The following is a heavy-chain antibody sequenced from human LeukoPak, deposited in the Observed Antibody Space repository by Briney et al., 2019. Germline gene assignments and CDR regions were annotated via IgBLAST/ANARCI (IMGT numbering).Heavy chain of an antibody. J-gene: IGHJ4*02. D-gene: IGHD6-13*01. CDR3: ARGVSGWCPYCDY. CDR1: GFTFSSYW. CDR2: IKQDGSEK. V-gene: IGHV3-7*01. Sequence: GGSLRLSCAASGFTFSSYWMSWVRQAPGKGLEWVANIKQDGSEKYYVDSVKGRFTISRDNAKNSLYLQMNSLRAEDTAVYYCARGVSGWCPYCDYWGQGTLVTVSS.